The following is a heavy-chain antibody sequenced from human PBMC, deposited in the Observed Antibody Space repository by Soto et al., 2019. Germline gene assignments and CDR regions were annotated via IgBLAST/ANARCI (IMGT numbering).Heavy chain of an antibody. V-gene: IGHV4-4*02. CDR1: GGSISSSNW. CDR3: ARTFLEQQLIRREIHYYYGMDV. D-gene: IGHD6-13*01. J-gene: IGHJ6*02. CDR2: IYHSGST. Sequence: SETLSLTCAVSGGSISSSNWWSWVRQPPGKGLEWIGEIYHSGSTNYNPSLKSRVTISVDKSKNQFSLKLSSVTAADTAVYYCARTFLEQQLIRREIHYYYGMDVWGQGTTVTVSS.